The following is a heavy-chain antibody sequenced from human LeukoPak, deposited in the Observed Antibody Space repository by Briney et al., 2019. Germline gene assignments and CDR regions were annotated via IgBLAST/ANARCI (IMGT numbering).Heavy chain of an antibody. CDR3: ARESYDILTGTPGFDY. Sequence: GRSLRLSCAASGFTFSSYAMHWVRQAPGRGLEWVAVISYDGSNKYYADSVKGRFTISRDNPKNTLYLQMNSLRAEDTAVYYCARESYDILTGTPGFDYWGQGTLVTVSS. J-gene: IGHJ4*02. D-gene: IGHD3-9*01. CDR1: GFTFSSYA. CDR2: ISYDGSNK. V-gene: IGHV3-30*14.